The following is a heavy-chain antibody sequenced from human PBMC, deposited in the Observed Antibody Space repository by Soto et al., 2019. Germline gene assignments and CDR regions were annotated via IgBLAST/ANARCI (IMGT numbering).Heavy chain of an antibody. J-gene: IGHJ6*02. Sequence: GGSLRLSCAASGFTFSSYGMHWVRQAPGKGLEWVAVISYDGSNKYYADSVKGRFTISRDNSKNTLYLQMNSLRAEDTAVYYCAKDLSDGSTQYCTNGVCYDYYYYGMDVWGQGTTVTVS. V-gene: IGHV3-30*18. CDR2: ISYDGSNK. CDR3: AKDLSDGSTQYCTNGVCYDYYYYGMDV. D-gene: IGHD2-8*01. CDR1: GFTFSSYG.